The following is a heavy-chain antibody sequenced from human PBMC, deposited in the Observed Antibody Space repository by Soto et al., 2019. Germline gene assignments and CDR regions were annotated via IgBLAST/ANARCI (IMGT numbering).Heavy chain of an antibody. CDR3: ARPFSIAAAVDY. V-gene: IGHV4-34*01. D-gene: IGHD6-13*01. CDR1: GGSFSGYY. Sequence: QVQLQQWGAGLLKPSETLSLTCAVYGGSFSGYYWSWIRQPPGKGLEWIGEINHSGSTNYNPSLKSRVTISVDTSKHQFSLKLSSVTAADTAVYYCARPFSIAAAVDYWGQGTLVTVSS. J-gene: IGHJ4*02. CDR2: INHSGST.